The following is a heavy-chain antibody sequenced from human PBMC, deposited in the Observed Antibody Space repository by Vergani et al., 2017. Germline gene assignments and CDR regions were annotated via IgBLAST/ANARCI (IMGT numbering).Heavy chain of an antibody. D-gene: IGHD3-16*01. CDR3: AREGDGDYYYGMDV. V-gene: IGHV3-48*04. J-gene: IGHJ6*02. Sequence: EVQLVESGGGLVQPGGSLRLSCAASGFTFSSYSMNWVRQAPGKGLEWVSYISSSSSTIYYADSVKGRFTISRDNAKNSLYLQMNSLRAEDTAVYYCAREGDGDYYYGMDVWGQGTTVTVSS. CDR2: ISSSSSTI. CDR1: GFTFSSYS.